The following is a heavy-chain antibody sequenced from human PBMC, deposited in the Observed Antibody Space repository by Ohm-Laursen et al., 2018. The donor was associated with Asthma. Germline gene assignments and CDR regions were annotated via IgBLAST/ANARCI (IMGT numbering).Heavy chain of an antibody. CDR1: GFTFSSYG. CDR2: IWYDGSNK. J-gene: IGHJ6*02. V-gene: IGHV3-33*01. CDR3: ARGTKSYGMDV. Sequence: SLRLSCAASGFTFSSYGMHWVRQASGKGLEWVAVIWYDGSNKYYADSVKGRFTISRDNSKNTLYLQMNSLRAEDTAVYYCARGTKSYGMDVWGQGTTVTVSS. D-gene: IGHD2-8*01.